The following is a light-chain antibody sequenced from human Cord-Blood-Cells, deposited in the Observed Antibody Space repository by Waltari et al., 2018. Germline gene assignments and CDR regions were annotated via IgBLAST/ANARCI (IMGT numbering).Light chain of an antibody. CDR3: QQYGSSPYT. CDR2: GAS. CDR1: QSVSSSY. Sequence: DIVLTQSPGTLSLSPGERATLSCRGSQSVSSSYLAWYQQKPGQARRLLIYGASSRATGIPDRFSGSGSGTDFTLTISRLEPEDFAVYYCQQYGSSPYTFGQGTKLEIK. J-gene: IGKJ2*01. V-gene: IGKV3-20*01.